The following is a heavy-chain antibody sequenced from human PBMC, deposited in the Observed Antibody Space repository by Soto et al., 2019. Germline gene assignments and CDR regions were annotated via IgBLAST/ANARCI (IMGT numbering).Heavy chain of an antibody. CDR2: ISGSGGIT. CDR3: AKGITDTGGYYYYSMDV. D-gene: IGHD3-16*01. CDR1: GFTFSSYA. Sequence: EVKLLDSGGGLVQTGGSLRLSCAASGFTFSSYAMGWVRQAPGKGLDWVSVISGSGGITYSADSVKGWFTISRDNSKNILYLQMNSLRAEDTAVYYCAKGITDTGGYYYYSMDVWGQGTAVTVSS. J-gene: IGHJ6*02. V-gene: IGHV3-23*01.